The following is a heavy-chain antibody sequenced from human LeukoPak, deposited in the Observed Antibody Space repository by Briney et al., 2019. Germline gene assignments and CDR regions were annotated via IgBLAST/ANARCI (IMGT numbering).Heavy chain of an antibody. Sequence: ASVKVSCKASGYTFNAYYIYWVRQAPGQGLEWMGWINPNSGGTNYAQKFQGRVTMTRDTSISTAYMELSRLRSDDTAVYYCARVVLVTAFDPWGQGTLVTVSS. V-gene: IGHV1-2*02. CDR3: ARVVLVTAFDP. D-gene: IGHD2-15*01. CDR1: GYTFNAYY. J-gene: IGHJ5*02. CDR2: INPNSGGT.